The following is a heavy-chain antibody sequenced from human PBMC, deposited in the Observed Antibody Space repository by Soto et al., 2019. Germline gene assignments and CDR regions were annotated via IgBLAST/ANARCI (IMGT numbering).Heavy chain of an antibody. CDR1: GFSLTTSGVG. CDR3: AHRTTTVTWWFDP. D-gene: IGHD4-17*01. J-gene: IGHJ5*02. Sequence: QITLKESGPTLVKPTQTLTLTCTFSGFSLTTSGVGVGWIRQPPGKALEWLALIYWDDDKRYSPSLKSRLTTTKDPSKNLMVLKMNDMDLADSATYFCAHRTTTVTWWFDPWGQGTLVTVSS. V-gene: IGHV2-5*02. CDR2: IYWDDDK.